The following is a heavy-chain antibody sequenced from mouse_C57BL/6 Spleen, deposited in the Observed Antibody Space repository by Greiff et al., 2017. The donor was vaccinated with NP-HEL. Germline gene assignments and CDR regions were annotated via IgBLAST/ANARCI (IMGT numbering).Heavy chain of an antibody. D-gene: IGHD2-2*01. J-gene: IGHJ2*01. Sequence: EVKLQESGEGLVKPGGSLKLSCAASGFTFSSYAMSWVRQTPEKRLEWVAYISSGGDYIYYADTVKGRFTISRDNARNTLYLQMSSLKSEDTAMYYCTRETMVKGYFDYWGQGTTLTVSS. V-gene: IGHV5-9-1*02. CDR3: TRETMVKGYFDY. CDR2: ISSGGDYI. CDR1: GFTFSSYA.